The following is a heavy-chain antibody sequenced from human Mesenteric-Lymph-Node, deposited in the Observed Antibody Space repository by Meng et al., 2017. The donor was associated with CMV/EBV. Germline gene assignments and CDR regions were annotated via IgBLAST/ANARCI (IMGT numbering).Heavy chain of an antibody. J-gene: IGHJ5*02. V-gene: IGHV3-23*01. CDR2: ISSHSDYT. CDR1: GFAFSDYG. Sequence: GESLKISCVASGFAFSDYGMTGGSQIPGQGRDWVSSISSHSDYTFYADSVKGRFTISRDNSKNTLYLQMNSLRVEDTALYYCSKLGRGYGDYNQYRWFDPWGQGTLVTVSS. CDR3: SKLGRGYGDYNQYRWFDP. D-gene: IGHD4-17*01.